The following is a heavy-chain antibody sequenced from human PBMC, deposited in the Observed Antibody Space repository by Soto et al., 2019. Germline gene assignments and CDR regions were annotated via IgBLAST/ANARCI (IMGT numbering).Heavy chain of an antibody. CDR2: IIPILGIA. V-gene: IGHV1-69*02. CDR3: ARAVLDTAAYYFDY. CDR1: GGTFSSYT. J-gene: IGHJ4*02. Sequence: QVQLVQSGAEVKKPGSSVKVSCKASGGTFSSYTISWVRQAPGQGLEWMGRIIPILGIANYAQKFQGRGTITADKSTSPAYMELSSLRSEDTAVYYCARAVLDTAAYYFDYWGQGTLVTVSS. D-gene: IGHD5-18*01.